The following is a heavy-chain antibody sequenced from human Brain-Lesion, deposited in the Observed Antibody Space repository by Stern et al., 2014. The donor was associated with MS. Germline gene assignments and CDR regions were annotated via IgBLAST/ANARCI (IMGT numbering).Heavy chain of an antibody. CDR3: ARHDSVPRPSQLYSARDRGPGYFDY. J-gene: IGHJ4*02. V-gene: IGHV4-39*01. CDR1: GGSISSSTYY. Sequence: QLQLQESGPGLVKPSETLSLTCTVSGGSISSSTYYWAWIRQPPGKGLEWIGNIYYSGFTYYNPSLKSRVTISVDMSKNQFSLKLSSVTADDTAIYYCARHDSVPRPSQLYSARDRGPGYFDYWGQGTLVTVSS. D-gene: IGHD1-26*01. CDR2: IYYSGFT.